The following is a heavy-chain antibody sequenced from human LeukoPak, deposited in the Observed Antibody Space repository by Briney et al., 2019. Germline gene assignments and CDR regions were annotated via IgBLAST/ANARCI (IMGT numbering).Heavy chain of an antibody. Sequence: SETLSLTCAVYGGSFSGYYWSWIRQPPGKGLEWIGEINHSGSTNYNPSLKSRVTVSVDTSKNQFSLKLSSVTAADTAVYYCAPLYGDQDYYYYGMDVWGQGTTVTVSS. CDR3: APLYGDQDYYYYGMDV. J-gene: IGHJ6*02. CDR2: INHSGST. V-gene: IGHV4-34*01. D-gene: IGHD4-17*01. CDR1: GGSFSGYY.